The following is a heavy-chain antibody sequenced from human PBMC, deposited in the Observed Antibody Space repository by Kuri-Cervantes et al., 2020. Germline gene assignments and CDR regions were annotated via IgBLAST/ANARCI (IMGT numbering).Heavy chain of an antibody. J-gene: IGHJ6*02. D-gene: IGHD4-17*01. V-gene: IGHV3-30*03. CDR1: GFTFSSYG. Sequence: GGSLRLSCAASGFTFSSYGMHWVRQAPGKGLEWVAIISYDETYKYYADSVKGRFTISRDNSKNTLYLQMNSLRAEDTAVYYCASPHDYGDYYGMDVWGQGTTVTVSS. CDR3: ASPHDYGDYYGMDV. CDR2: ISYDETYK.